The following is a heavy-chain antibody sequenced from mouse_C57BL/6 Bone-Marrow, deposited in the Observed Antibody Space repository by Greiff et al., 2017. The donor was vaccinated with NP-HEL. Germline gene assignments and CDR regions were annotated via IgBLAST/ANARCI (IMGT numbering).Heavy chain of an antibody. D-gene: IGHD2-3*01. CDR1: GYSITSGYY. J-gene: IGHJ3*01. CDR2: ISYDGSN. CDR3: ARAYDGYWGFAY. V-gene: IGHV3-6*01. Sequence: EVQLQQSGPGLVKPSQSLSLTCSVTGYSITSGYYWNWIRQFPGNKLEWMGYISYDGSNNYNPSLKNRISITRDTSKNQLFLKLNSVTTEDTATYYCARAYDGYWGFAYWGQGTLVTVSA.